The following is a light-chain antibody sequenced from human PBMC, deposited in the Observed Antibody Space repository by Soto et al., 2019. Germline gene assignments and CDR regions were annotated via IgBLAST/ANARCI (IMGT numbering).Light chain of an antibody. V-gene: IGKV3-20*01. CDR1: QSVSNNY. CDR3: QQYGSSPPT. CDR2: GAS. Sequence: EIELTQSPGTLSLSPGERATLSCRASQSVSNNYLAWYQRKPGPATRLLIYGASSRATGIPGRFSGSGSGTDFTLTITRLEPEDFAVYYCQQYGSSPPTFGQGTKVEIK. J-gene: IGKJ1*01.